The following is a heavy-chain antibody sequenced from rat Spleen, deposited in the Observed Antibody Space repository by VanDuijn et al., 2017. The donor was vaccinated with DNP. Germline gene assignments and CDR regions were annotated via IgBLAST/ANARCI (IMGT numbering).Heavy chain of an antibody. D-gene: IGHD5-1*01. J-gene: IGHJ2*01. CDR2: IWAGGST. Sequence: QVQLEESGPGLMQPSETLSLTCTVSGFSLTSNGVGWVRQPLGKGLVWMGTIWAGGSTNYNSAVQSRLSISRDTSKSQVFLKMNSLQTEDTAIYFCTRDVPNVLDYWGQGVMVTVSS. V-gene: IGHV2-72*01. CDR3: TRDVPNVLDY. CDR1: GFSLTSNG.